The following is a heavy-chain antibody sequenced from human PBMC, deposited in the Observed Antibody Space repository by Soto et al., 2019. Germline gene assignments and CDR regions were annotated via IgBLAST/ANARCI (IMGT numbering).Heavy chain of an antibody. V-gene: IGHV4-39*01. CDR2: VFYTGTT. J-gene: IGHJ4*02. D-gene: IGHD3-16*01. CDR3: ARQGDNRFGAGSTY. Sequence: QLQLQESGPGLVKPSETLSLTCTVSGASISSSSYYWGWIRQAPGKGLEWIGSVFYTGTTYYNPSLKSRISIAVDTSKIQLSLRLNSVNAADAAVSYCARQGDNRFGAGSTYWGQGTLVTASS. CDR1: GASISSSSYY.